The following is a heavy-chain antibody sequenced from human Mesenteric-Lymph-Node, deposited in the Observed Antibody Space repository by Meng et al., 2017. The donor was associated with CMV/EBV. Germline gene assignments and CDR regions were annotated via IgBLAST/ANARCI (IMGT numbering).Heavy chain of an antibody. Sequence: GGSLRLSCAASGFTFSNAWMSWVRQAPGKGLEWVGRIKSKTDGGTTDYAAPVKGRFIISRDDSKNTLYLQMNSLKTEDTAVYYCTTDSDIVLWFGELDLYGSGWGQGTLVTVSS. J-gene: IGHJ4*02. D-gene: IGHD3-10*01. CDR2: IKSKTDGGTT. V-gene: IGHV3-15*01. CDR1: GFTFSNAW. CDR3: TTDSDIVLWFGELDLYGSG.